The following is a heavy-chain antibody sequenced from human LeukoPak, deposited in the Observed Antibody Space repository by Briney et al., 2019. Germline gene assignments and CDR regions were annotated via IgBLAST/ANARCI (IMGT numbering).Heavy chain of an antibody. CDR1: GFTFNKFA. CDR2: ITESGGAT. V-gene: IGHV3-23*01. CDR3: TKDWSASY. Sequence: GGSLRLSCAASGFTFNKFAMTWVRQAPGKGLQWVSAITESGGATCYADSVKGRFTVSRDNSKNMLYLQMNSLRAEDTAVYYCTKDWSASYWGQGTLVTVSS. J-gene: IGHJ4*02.